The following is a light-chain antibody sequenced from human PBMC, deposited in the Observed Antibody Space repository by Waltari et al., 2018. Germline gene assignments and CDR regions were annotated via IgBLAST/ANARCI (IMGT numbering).Light chain of an antibody. J-gene: IGKJ2*01. V-gene: IGKV3-20*01. Sequence: EIVLTQSPGTLSLSPGERATLSCRASQSVSSSYLAWYQQKPGQAPRLLSYGASSRATGIPDRFSGSGSETDFTLTISRLEPEDFAVYYCQQYGSSPNTFGQGTKLEIK. CDR2: GAS. CDR1: QSVSSSY. CDR3: QQYGSSPNT.